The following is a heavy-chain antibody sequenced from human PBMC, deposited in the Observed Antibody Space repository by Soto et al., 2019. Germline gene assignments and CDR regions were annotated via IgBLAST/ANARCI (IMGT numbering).Heavy chain of an antibody. D-gene: IGHD3-16*01. V-gene: IGHV3-74*01. CDR2: INSDGSTT. J-gene: IGHJ4*02. CDR1: GITFSSSW. CDR3: VRGAQGYFDH. Sequence: EVQLVESGGGLVQPGWSLRLSCTASGITFSSSWMHWVRQAPGKGLVWVSRINSDGSTTTYADSVKGRFTISRDNAKNTLYLQMNSLRVEDTAVYYCVRGAQGYFDHWGQGSLVTVSS.